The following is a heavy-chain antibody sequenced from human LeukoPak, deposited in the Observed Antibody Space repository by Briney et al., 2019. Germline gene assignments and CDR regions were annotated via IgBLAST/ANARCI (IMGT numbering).Heavy chain of an antibody. CDR2: IYHSGIT. J-gene: IGHJ4*02. D-gene: IGHD5/OR15-5a*01. Sequence: GSLRLPCAASGFTFSSYWMSWVRQAPGKGLEWIGNIYHSGITYYNHFNSSLKSRVTISIDTSKNQFSLRLTSVTAADTAVYFCATLVSTRYYFDYWGQGTLVTVSS. CDR3: ATLVSTRYYFDY. CDR1: GFTFSSYW. V-gene: IGHV4-38-2*01.